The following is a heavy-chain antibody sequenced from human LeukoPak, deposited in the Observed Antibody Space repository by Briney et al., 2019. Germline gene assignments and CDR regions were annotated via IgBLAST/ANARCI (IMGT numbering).Heavy chain of an antibody. D-gene: IGHD1-26*01. CDR2: IRHDGTEK. J-gene: IGHJ4*02. CDR1: GFTFSHYG. V-gene: IGHV3-30*02. Sequence: PGGSLRLSCVASGFTFSHYGMHWVRQAPGKGLEWLTFIRHDGTEKYYADSVKGRFTVSRDNYRITLYLQVDSLGPEDTAVYYCARLMVGQAGVGATHFDYWGQGTLVSVSS. CDR3: ARLMVGQAGVGATHFDY.